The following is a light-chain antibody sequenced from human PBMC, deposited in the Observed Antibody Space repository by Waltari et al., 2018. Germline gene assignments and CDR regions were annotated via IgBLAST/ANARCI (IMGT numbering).Light chain of an antibody. CDR2: WAS. V-gene: IGKV4-1*01. CDR1: QSLFYSSNSKNY. Sequence: DIVMTQSPDSLAVSLGERATINCKSSQSLFYSSNSKNYLAWYQQKPGQSPKQLIYWASTRESGVPDRFSGSGSGTDFTLTISTLQAEDVAVYYCHQDYSVFTFGPGTKVDIK. CDR3: HQDYSVFT. J-gene: IGKJ3*01.